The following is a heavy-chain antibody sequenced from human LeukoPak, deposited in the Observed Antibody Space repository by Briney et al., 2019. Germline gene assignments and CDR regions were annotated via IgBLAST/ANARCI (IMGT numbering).Heavy chain of an antibody. J-gene: IGHJ4*02. CDR2: IYSGGST. V-gene: IGHV3-53*01. Sequence: QPGGSLRLSCAASGFTVSSNYMSWVRQAPGKGLEGVSVIYSGGSTYYADSVKGRFTIYRDNSKNTLYLQMNSLRAEDTAVYYCAKGRLFPYYFDYWGQGTLVTVSS. CDR3: AKGRLFPYYFDY. CDR1: GFTVSSNY. D-gene: IGHD3-22*01.